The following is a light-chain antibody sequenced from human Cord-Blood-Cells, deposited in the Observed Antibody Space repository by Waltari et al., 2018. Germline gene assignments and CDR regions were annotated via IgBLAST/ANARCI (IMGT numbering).Light chain of an antibody. V-gene: IGLV2-8*01. CDR1: SSDVGGYNS. CDR3: SSYAGSNDFVV. J-gene: IGLJ2*01. CDR2: EVS. Sequence: QSALTQPPSASGSPGQSVPISCTGTSSDVGGYNSVSWYQPHPGKAPKLMIYEVSKRPCGLPERFAGSKSGNTASLTVSGLQAEDEADYCCSSYAGSNDFVVFGGGTKLTVL.